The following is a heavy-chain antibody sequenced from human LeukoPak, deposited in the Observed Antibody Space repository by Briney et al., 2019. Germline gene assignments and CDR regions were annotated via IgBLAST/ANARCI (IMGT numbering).Heavy chain of an antibody. D-gene: IGHD3-10*01. CDR3: ARDRYYGSGSYSPADY. CDR2: ISAYNGNT. J-gene: IGHJ4*02. CDR1: GYTFTSYG. V-gene: IGHV1-18*01. Sequence: ASVKVSCKASGYTFTSYGISWVRQAPGQGLEWMGWISAYNGNTNYAQKLQGRVTMTTDTSTSTAYMELRSLRSDDTAVYYCARDRYYGSGSYSPADYWGQGTLVTVSS.